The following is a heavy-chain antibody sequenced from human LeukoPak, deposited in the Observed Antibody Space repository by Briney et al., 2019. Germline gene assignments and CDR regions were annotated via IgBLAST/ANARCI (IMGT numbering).Heavy chain of an antibody. V-gene: IGHV4-34*01. CDR1: GGSFSGYY. Sequence: SETLSLTCAVYGGSFSGYYWSWIRQPPGKGLEWIGEINHSGSTNYNPSLKSRVTISVDTSKNQFSLKLSSVTAADTAVYYCARANYDILTGYYPITYYFDYWGQGTLVTVSS. CDR2: INHSGST. J-gene: IGHJ4*02. CDR3: ARANYDILTGYYPITYYFDY. D-gene: IGHD3-9*01.